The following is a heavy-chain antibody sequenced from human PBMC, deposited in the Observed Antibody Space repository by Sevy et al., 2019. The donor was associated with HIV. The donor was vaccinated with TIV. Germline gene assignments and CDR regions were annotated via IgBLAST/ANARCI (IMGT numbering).Heavy chain of an antibody. V-gene: IGHV3-48*01. Sequence: GGSLRLSCAASGFTFSAYSMNWVRQAPGKGLEWVSYISSSSGTIYYADTVKGQFTISRDNAKSSLYLQMNGLRAEDTAVYYCARAGGDCYSKNECWFVSWGQGTLVTVSS. D-gene: IGHD2-21*01. CDR2: ISSSSGTI. CDR1: GFTFSAYS. J-gene: IGHJ5*01. CDR3: ARAGGDCYSKNECWFVS.